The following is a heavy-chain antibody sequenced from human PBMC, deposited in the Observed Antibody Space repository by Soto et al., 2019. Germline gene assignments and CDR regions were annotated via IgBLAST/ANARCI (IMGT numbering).Heavy chain of an antibody. CDR1: GGSVSSGGYY. CDR2: IYNSGST. J-gene: IGHJ4*02. Sequence: PSETLSLTCTVSGGSVSSGGYYWSWIRQPPGKGLEWIASIYNSGSTNYNYSLKSRVTISLDTSKKQFSLRLSSVTAADTAVYYCVRGEYCTNGVCYHSFYFNYWGQGTLVTVSS. V-gene: IGHV4-61*08. CDR3: VRGEYCTNGVCYHSFYFNY. D-gene: IGHD2-8*01.